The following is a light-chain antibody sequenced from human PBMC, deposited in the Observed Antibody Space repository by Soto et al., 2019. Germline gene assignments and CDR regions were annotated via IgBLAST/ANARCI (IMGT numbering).Light chain of an antibody. J-gene: IGKJ1*01. Sequence: DVQMTQSPSTLSASVGGRVTITCRASQSIINWLAWYQQKPGKAPKLLIYGASSLESGVPSRFSGSGSGTEFTLTITNLQPDDSATYYCQQYTNTNNPWMFGQGTKVDIK. V-gene: IGKV1-5*01. CDR2: GAS. CDR1: QSIINW. CDR3: QQYTNTNNPWM.